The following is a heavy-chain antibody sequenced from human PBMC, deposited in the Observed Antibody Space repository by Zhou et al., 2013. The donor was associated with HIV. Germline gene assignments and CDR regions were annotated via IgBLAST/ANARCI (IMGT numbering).Heavy chain of an antibody. CDR3: VTSFLDRNDY. CDR2: ITPYNGNT. Sequence: QAQLVQSRPEVKKPGASVKVTCKASGYKFTNYGISWVRQAPGQGLEWMGWITPYNGNTKYAQKFQGRVTMTTDTSTSTAYMEVRSLRSDDTAVYYCVTSFLDRNDYWGQGTLVTVSS. V-gene: IGHV1-18*01. CDR1: GYKFTNYG. J-gene: IGHJ4*02.